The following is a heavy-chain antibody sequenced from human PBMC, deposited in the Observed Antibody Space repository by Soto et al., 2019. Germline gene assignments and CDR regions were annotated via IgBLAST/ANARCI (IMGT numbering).Heavy chain of an antibody. D-gene: IGHD3-10*01. V-gene: IGHV3-74*01. CDR3: ARGGVPAALDI. J-gene: IGHJ3*02. CDR2: INGDGSTT. Sequence: EVQLVESGGGLVQPGGSLRLSCAASGFTLSNYYMHWARQAPGTGLEWVSHINGDGSTTHYADSVKGRFTIPRDNVTNTLYLQMNSLRAEDTAVYYCARGGVPAALDIWGQGTMVPVSS. CDR1: GFTLSNYY.